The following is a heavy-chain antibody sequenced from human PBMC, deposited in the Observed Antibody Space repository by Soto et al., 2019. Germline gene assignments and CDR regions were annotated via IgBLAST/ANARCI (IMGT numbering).Heavy chain of an antibody. CDR3: ASTDRWIGFQH. D-gene: IGHD5-12*01. Sequence: EVQLVESGGGLVQPGGSLRLSCAASGFTFSSYSMNWVRQAPGKGLEWVSYISSSSSTIYYADSVKGRFTISRDNAKNSLYLHMNSLRAEDTAVYYCASTDRWIGFQHWGQGTLVTVSS. J-gene: IGHJ1*01. CDR1: GFTFSSYS. V-gene: IGHV3-48*01. CDR2: ISSSSSTI.